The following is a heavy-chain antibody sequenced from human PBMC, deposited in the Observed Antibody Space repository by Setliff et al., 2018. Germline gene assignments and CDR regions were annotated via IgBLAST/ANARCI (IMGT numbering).Heavy chain of an antibody. CDR2: INPNSGGT. J-gene: IGHJ4*02. CDR3: VRALLTATSNGLDY. CDR1: GYIFTGYY. V-gene: IGHV1-2*06. D-gene: IGHD1-20*01. Sequence: ASVKVSCKASGYIFTGYYMHWVRQAPGQGLEWMGRINPNSGGTNYAQKFQVRVTMTRDTSVTTAYMELSRLRSDDTAVYYCVRALLTATSNGLDYWGQGTLVTVAS.